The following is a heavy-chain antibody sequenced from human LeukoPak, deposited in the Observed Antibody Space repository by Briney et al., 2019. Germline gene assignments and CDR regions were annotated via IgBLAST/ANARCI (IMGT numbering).Heavy chain of an antibody. CDR2: ISTNTGNP. V-gene: IGHV7-4-1*02. CDR3: ARDARTIDFDH. CDR1: GYTFTAYS. D-gene: IGHD1-7*01. Sequence: ASVKVSCKGSGYTFTAYSINWLRQAPGQGLEWMGWISTNTGNPTYAQDFTGRFVFSLDTSVSTAYLQISSLKAEDTAVYYCARDARTIDFDHWGQGALVTVSS. J-gene: IGHJ4*02.